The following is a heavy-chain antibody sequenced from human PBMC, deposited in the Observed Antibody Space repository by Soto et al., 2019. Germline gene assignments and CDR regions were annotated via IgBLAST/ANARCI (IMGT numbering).Heavy chain of an antibody. J-gene: IGHJ3*02. V-gene: IGHV3-33*01. CDR3: ARVDDYGDSHPVDI. Sequence: QVQLVESGGGVVQPGRSLRLSCAASGFTFSSCGMHWVRQAPGKGLEWVAVIWYDGSNKYYADSVKGRFTISRDNSKNTLYLQMNSLRAEDTAVYYCARVDDYGDSHPVDIWGQGTMVTVSS. CDR1: GFTFSSCG. CDR2: IWYDGSNK. D-gene: IGHD4-17*01.